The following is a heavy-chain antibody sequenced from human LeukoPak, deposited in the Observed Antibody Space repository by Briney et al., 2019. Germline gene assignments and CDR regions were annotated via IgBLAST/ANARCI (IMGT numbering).Heavy chain of an antibody. J-gene: IGHJ5*02. V-gene: IGHV4-59*01. CDR1: GGSISSYY. D-gene: IGHD5-18*01. CDR2: IYYSGST. CDR3: ARDRSCGYLNWFDP. Sequence: SETLSLTCTVSGGSISSYYWSWIRQPPGKGLEWIGYIYYSGSTNYNPSLRSRVTISVDTSKNQLSLKLSSVTAADTAVYYCARDRSCGYLNWFDPWGQGTLVTVSS.